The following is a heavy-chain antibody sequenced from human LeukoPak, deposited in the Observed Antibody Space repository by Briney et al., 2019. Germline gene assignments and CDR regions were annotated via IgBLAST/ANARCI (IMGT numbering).Heavy chain of an antibody. V-gene: IGHV3-23*01. CDR3: AKDERNWNYNLASQTYD. CDR1: GLRFSSYA. J-gene: IGHJ4*02. CDR2: ISGSGVST. Sequence: GGSLRLACAASGLRFSSYAMSWVRQAPGKGLEWVSAISGSGVSTYYADSVKGRFTVSRDNSKNTLYLQMSSLRAEDTAVYYCAKDERNWNYNLASQTYDWGQGTLVTVSS. D-gene: IGHD1-7*01.